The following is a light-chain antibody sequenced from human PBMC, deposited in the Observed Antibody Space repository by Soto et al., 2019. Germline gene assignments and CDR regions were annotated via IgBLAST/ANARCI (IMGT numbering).Light chain of an antibody. CDR3: QQYGSSPWT. CDR1: QSVSSSY. Sequence: EIVLTQSPGTLSLSPGERATLSCRASQSVSSSYLAWYQQKPGQAPRLLIYGASSRATVIPERFSGSGSGTDFTLTISSLEPEDFAVYYCQQYGSSPWTFGQGTKVEIK. J-gene: IGKJ1*01. V-gene: IGKV3-20*01. CDR2: GAS.